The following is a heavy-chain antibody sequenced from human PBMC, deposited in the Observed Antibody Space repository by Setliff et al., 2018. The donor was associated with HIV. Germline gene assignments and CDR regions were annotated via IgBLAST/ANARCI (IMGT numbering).Heavy chain of an antibody. J-gene: IGHJ5*02. V-gene: IGHV1-2*06. CDR3: ARGADHFDTSGYYSFFDP. CDR1: GYTFNDNY. D-gene: IGHD3-22*01. CDR2: ISPDIGDT. Sequence: ASVKVSCKASGYTFNDNYIHWVRQAPGQGLEWVGRISPDIGDTNYAQMFHGRVTMTRDTSISTAYMELSSLKSDDTAVYYCARGADHFDTSGYYSFFDPWGQGTLVTVSS.